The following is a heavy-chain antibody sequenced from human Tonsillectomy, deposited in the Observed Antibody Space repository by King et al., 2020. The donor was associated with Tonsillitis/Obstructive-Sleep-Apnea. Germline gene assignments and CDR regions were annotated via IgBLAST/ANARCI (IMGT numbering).Heavy chain of an antibody. CDR1: GFTFSSYD. Sequence: VQLVESGGGLVQPGGSLRLSCAASGFTFSSYDMHWVRQATGKGLEWVSAIGTAGDPYYPGSVKGRFTISRENAKNSLYLQMNSLRAGDTAVYYCARSLRTSGGYFPSSYWYFDPWGRGTLVTVSS. V-gene: IGHV3-13*05. CDR3: ARSLRTSGGYFPSSYWYFDP. D-gene: IGHD3-22*01. J-gene: IGHJ2*01. CDR2: IGTAGDP.